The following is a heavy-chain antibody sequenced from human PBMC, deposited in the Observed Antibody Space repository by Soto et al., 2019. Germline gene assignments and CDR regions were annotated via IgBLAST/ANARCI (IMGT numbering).Heavy chain of an antibody. J-gene: IGHJ6*03. CDR1: GVTISSYA. V-gene: IGHV3-23*01. CDR3: ARADYTPYYYYYMDV. CDR2: ISGSGGST. Sequence: GGSLRLSCAASGVTISSYAMSWVRQAPGKGLEWVSAISGSGGSTYYADSVKGRFTISRDNSKNTLYLQMNSLRAEDTAVYYCARADYTPYYYYYMDVWGKGTTVTVSS. D-gene: IGHD4-4*01.